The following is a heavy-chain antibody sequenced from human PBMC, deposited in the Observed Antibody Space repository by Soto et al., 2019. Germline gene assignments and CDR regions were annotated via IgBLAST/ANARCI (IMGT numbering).Heavy chain of an antibody. Sequence: QVQLQESASRVVRPSQTLSVTCSVSGGSVSSGGYSWSWIRQSPGKGLEWIGFISHSGSPDYNPALKSRVAISVEKSKYQFALELSSVTAADTVVYYCTRGVLAWGPGTLVTVSS. J-gene: IGHJ5*02. D-gene: IGHD2-8*01. V-gene: IGHV4-30-2*06. CDR3: TRGVLA. CDR2: ISHSGSP. CDR1: GGSVSSGGYS.